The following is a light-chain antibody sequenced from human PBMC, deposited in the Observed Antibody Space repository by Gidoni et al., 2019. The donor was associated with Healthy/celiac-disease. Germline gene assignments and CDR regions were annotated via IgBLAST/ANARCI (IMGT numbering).Light chain of an antibody. CDR3: QQYDNLPRT. V-gene: IGKV1-33*01. Sequence: DILMTQSPSSLSASVGDRVTITCQASQDISNNLNWYQQKPGNAPTLLIYDASNLETGVPSRFSGSGSGTDFTFTISSLQPEDIATYYCQQYDNLPRTFGQGTKLEIK. J-gene: IGKJ2*01. CDR2: DAS. CDR1: QDISNN.